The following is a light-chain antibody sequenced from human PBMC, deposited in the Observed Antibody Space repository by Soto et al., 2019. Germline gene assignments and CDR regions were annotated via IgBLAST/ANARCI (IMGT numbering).Light chain of an antibody. J-gene: IGKJ5*01. CDR3: QQYTNWPIT. CDR1: QRVGSN. CDR2: GIS. V-gene: IGKV3-15*01. Sequence: ELVLTQSPATLSVSPGERATLSCRARQRVGSNYLAWYQQKPGQAPRLLIYGISARATGIPARFSGSGSGTEFTLTISSLESEDFAVYYCQQYTNWPITFGQGTRLEIK.